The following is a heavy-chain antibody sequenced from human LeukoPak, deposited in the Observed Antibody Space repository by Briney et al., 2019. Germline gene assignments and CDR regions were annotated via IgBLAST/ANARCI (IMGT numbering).Heavy chain of an antibody. D-gene: IGHD2-8*02. J-gene: IGHJ6*03. CDR3: ARLGHCTGGSCYQYYYMDV. V-gene: IGHV4-39*01. CDR2: IYDSGSI. CDR1: GFTFGDYS. Sequence: PGGSLRLSCTASGFTFGDYSMNWVRQAPGKGLEWIGSIYDSGSIYYNPSLKSRLTISEDTSKNQFSLKMNSVTAADTAVYYCARLGHCTGGSCYQYYYMDVWGKGTMVTISS.